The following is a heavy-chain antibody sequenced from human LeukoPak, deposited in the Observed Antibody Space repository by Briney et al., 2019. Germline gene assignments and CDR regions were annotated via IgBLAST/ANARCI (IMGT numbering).Heavy chain of an antibody. Sequence: ASVKVSCKASGYTFTSYGISWVRQAPGRGLEWMGWISAYNGNTNYAQKLQGRVTMTTDTSTSTAYMELRSLRSDDTAVYYCARDGRGSSSSHYYYYYMDVWGKGTTVTVSS. V-gene: IGHV1-18*01. CDR2: ISAYNGNT. CDR3: ARDGRGSSSSHYYYYYMDV. J-gene: IGHJ6*03. D-gene: IGHD6-6*01. CDR1: GYTFTSYG.